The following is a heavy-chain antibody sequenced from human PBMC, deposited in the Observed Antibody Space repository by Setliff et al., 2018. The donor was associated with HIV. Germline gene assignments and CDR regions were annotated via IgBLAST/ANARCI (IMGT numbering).Heavy chain of an antibody. CDR2: IYNSGST. V-gene: IGHV4-39*01. Sequence: SETLSLTCTVSGGTINRISYYWCWIRQAPGRGLEWIGSIYNSGSTYYNPSLKSRISISSDTSKNQISLRLTSVTAADTAVYFCARSLAGLMNYFDYWGQGMLVTVSS. J-gene: IGHJ4*02. CDR1: GGTINRISYY. D-gene: IGHD6-19*01. CDR3: ARSLAGLMNYFDY.